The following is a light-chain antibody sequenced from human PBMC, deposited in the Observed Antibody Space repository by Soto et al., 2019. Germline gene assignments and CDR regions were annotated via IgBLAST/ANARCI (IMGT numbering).Light chain of an antibody. CDR1: SSNIGAGYD. CDR3: QSYDTSLSGLV. V-gene: IGLV1-40*01. CDR2: GNT. J-gene: IGLJ2*01. Sequence: QSVLTQPPSVSEAPGQKVTISCTGSSSNIGAGYDVHWYQQLPGIAPKLLVYGNTNRPSGVPDRFSGSRSGTSASLAITGLHDEDEADYYCQSYDTSLSGLVFGGGTKLTVL.